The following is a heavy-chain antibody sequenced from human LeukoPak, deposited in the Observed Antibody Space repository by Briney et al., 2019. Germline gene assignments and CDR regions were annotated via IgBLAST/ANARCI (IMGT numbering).Heavy chain of an antibody. CDR1: GGSISSYY. V-gene: IGHV4-59*01. J-gene: IGHJ4*02. Sequence: KPSETLSLTCTVSGGSISSYYWSWIRQPPGKGLEWIGYIYYSGSTNYNPSLKSRVTISVDTSKNQFSLKLSSVTAADTAVYYCARASPDILTGYYLDYRGQGTLVTVSS. D-gene: IGHD3-9*01. CDR2: IYYSGST. CDR3: ARASPDILTGYYLDY.